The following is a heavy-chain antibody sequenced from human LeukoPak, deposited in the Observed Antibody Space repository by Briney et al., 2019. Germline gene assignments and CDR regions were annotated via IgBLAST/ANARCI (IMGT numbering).Heavy chain of an antibody. V-gene: IGHV3-74*01. Sequence: TGGSLRLSCAASGFTFSSYWMHWVRQAPGKGLVWVSRIKSDGSTTTYADSVKGRFTISRDNSKNTLYLQMNSLRAEDTAVYYCAKDSGSHHVLLPNYFDYWGQGTLVTVSS. CDR1: GFTFSSYW. CDR2: IKSDGSTT. CDR3: AKDSGSHHVLLPNYFDY. D-gene: IGHD6-13*01. J-gene: IGHJ4*02.